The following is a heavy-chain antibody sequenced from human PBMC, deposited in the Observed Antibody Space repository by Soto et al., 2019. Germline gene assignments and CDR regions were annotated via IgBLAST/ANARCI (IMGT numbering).Heavy chain of an antibody. D-gene: IGHD2-2*01. J-gene: IGHJ6*02. CDR1: GGSISSYY. CDR2: IYYSGST. V-gene: IGHV4-59*01. Sequence: SETLSLTCTVFGGSISSYYWSWIRQPPGKELEWIGYIYYSGSTNYNPSLESRVTMSVDMSKNQFSLKLSSVSAADTAVYYCAREGYCLSTGCYGYGMDVWGQGTTVTVSS. CDR3: AREGYCLSTGCYGYGMDV.